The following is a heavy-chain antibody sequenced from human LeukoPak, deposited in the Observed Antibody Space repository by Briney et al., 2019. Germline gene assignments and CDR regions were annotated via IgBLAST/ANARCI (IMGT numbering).Heavy chain of an antibody. Sequence: SETLSLTCTVSGGSISSYYWSWIRQPPGKGLEWIGEINHSGSTNYNPSLKSRVTISVDTSKNQFSLKLSSVTAADTAVYYCARTTSDPWGQGTLVTVSS. J-gene: IGHJ5*02. D-gene: IGHD4-17*01. CDR1: GGSISSYY. CDR2: INHSGST. V-gene: IGHV4-34*01. CDR3: ARTTSDP.